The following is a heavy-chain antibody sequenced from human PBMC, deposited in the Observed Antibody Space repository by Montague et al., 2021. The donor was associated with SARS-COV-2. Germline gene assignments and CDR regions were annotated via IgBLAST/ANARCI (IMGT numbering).Heavy chain of an antibody. V-gene: IGHV4-39*01. D-gene: IGHD3-22*01. CDR3: ASPTYYYDSSGSDAFDI. J-gene: IGHJ3*02. Sequence: SETLSLTCTVSGGSISSSDYYWGWIRQPPGKGLEWIGNIYYSGNTYYNPSLKSRVTISVDTSKNQFSLKLSSVAAADTAVYYCASPTYYYDSSGSDAFDIWGQGTMVTVSS. CDR1: GGSISSSDYY. CDR2: IYYSGNT.